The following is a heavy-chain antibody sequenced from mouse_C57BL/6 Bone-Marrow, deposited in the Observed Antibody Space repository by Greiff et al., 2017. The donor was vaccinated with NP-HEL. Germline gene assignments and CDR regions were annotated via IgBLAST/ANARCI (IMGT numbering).Heavy chain of an antibody. CDR3: ARIDGYFFYAMDY. J-gene: IGHJ4*01. D-gene: IGHD2-3*01. V-gene: IGHV2-9-1*01. CDR1: GFSLTSYA. CDR2: IWTGGGT. Sequence: QVQLQQSGPGLVAPSQSLSITCTVSGFSLTSYAISWVRQPPGKGLEWLGVIWTGGGTNYNSALKSRLSISKDNSKSQVFLKMNSLQTDDTARYYCARIDGYFFYAMDYWGQGTSVTVSS.